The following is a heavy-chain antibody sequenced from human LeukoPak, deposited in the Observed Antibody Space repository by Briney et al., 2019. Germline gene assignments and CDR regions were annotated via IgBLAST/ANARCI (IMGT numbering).Heavy chain of an antibody. J-gene: IGHJ4*02. Sequence: GGSLRLSGAASGFTFSSYWMSWVRQAPGTGLEWVANIKQDGSEKYYVDSVKGRFTISRDNAKNSLYLQMNSLRAEDTAVYYCTRIAAAGFDCWGQGTLVTVSS. D-gene: IGHD6-13*01. V-gene: IGHV3-7*01. CDR3: TRIAAAGFDC. CDR2: IKQDGSEK. CDR1: GFTFSSYW.